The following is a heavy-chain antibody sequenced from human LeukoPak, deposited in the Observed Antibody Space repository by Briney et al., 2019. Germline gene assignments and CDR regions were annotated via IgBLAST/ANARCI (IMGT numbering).Heavy chain of an antibody. V-gene: IGHV4-39*01. D-gene: IGHD3-22*01. CDR3: ARQWLLYYFGY. CDR2: IYYSGST. CDR1: GGSISSSSYY. J-gene: IGHJ4*02. Sequence: SETLSLTCTVSGGSISSSSYYWGWIRQPPGKGLGWIGSIYYSGSTYYNPSLKSRVTISVDTSKNQFSLKLSSVTAADTAVYYCARQWLLYYFGYWGQGTLVTVSS.